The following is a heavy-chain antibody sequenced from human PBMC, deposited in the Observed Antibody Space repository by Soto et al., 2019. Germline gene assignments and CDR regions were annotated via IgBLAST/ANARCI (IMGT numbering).Heavy chain of an antibody. V-gene: IGHV4-31*03. CDR3: ARDHYVYDILTGYGYYYGMDV. CDR1: GGYISSGGYY. Sequence: SSETLSLTCTVAGGYISSGGYYWSLIRQHPGKGLEWIGYIYYSGSTYYNPSLKSRVTISVDTSKNQFSLKLSSVTAADTAVYYCARDHYVYDILTGYGYYYGMDVWGQGTTVTVSS. CDR2: IYYSGST. D-gene: IGHD3-9*01. J-gene: IGHJ6*02.